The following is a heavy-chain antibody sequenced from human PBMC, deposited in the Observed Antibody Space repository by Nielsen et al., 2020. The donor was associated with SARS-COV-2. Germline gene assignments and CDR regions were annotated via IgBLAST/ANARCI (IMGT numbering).Heavy chain of an antibody. CDR1: GFTFSDYY. CDR3: ARAGIVVVVAYYGMDV. V-gene: IGHV3-11*05. CDR2: ISSSSSYT. J-gene: IGHJ6*02. D-gene: IGHD2-15*01. Sequence: GESLKISCAASGFTFSDYYMSWIRQAPGKGLEWVSYISSSSSYTNYADSVKGRFTISRDNAKNSLYLQMNSLRAEDTAVYYRARAGIVVVVAYYGMDVWGQGTTVTVSS.